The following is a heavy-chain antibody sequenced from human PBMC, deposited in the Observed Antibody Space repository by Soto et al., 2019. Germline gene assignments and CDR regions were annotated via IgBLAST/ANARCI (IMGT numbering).Heavy chain of an antibody. CDR1: GCSISSYY. J-gene: IGHJ3*02. D-gene: IGHD3-3*01. CDR2: IYYSGST. CDR3: ARGPFYDI. Sequence: PSETLSLTCTVSGCSISSYYWSWIRQPPGKGLEWIGYIYYSGSTNYNPSLKRRVTISVDTSKNQFSLKLSSVTAADKAVYYCARGPFYDIWGQGTMVTVSS. V-gene: IGHV4-59*01.